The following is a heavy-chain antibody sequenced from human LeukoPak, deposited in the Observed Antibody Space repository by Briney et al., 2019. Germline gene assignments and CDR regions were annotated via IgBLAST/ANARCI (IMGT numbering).Heavy chain of an antibody. CDR3: ARVQGYDGSGYPDAFDI. J-gene: IGHJ3*02. CDR2: IYHSGST. V-gene: IGHV4-4*02. Sequence: PSETLSLTCAVSGGSISSSNWWSWVRQPPGKGLEWIGEIYHSGSTNYNPSLKSRVTISVDKSKNQFSLKLSSVTAADTAVYYCARVQGYDGSGYPDAFDIWGQGTMVTVSS. CDR1: GGSISSSNW. D-gene: IGHD3-22*01.